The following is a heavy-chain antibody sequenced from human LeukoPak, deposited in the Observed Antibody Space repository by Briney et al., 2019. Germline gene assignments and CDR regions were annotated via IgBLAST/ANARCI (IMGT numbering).Heavy chain of an antibody. Sequence: PSETLSLTCTVSGGSISSYYWSWIRQPAGKGLEWIGRIYTSGSTNYNPSLKSRVTMSVDTSKNQFSLKLSSVTAADTAVYYCARDFGATIRYYYYMDVWGEGTTVTVSS. CDR2: IYTSGST. CDR1: GGSISSYY. CDR3: ARDFGATIRYYYYMDV. J-gene: IGHJ6*03. V-gene: IGHV4-4*07. D-gene: IGHD5-12*01.